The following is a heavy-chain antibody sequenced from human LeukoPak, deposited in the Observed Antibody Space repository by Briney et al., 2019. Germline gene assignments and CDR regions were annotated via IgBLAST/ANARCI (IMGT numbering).Heavy chain of an antibody. CDR3: TRDLMDFDYGDKGGNY. CDR2: INSDGSNT. Sequence: PGGSLRLSCAASGFTFSSYAMHWVRQVPGKGLVWLSRINSDGSNTIYADSVEGRFTISRDNVKNTLYLQMNSLRAEDTAVYYCTRDLMDFDYGDKGGNYWGQGTLVTVSS. J-gene: IGHJ4*02. CDR1: GFTFSSYA. D-gene: IGHD4-23*01. V-gene: IGHV3-74*01.